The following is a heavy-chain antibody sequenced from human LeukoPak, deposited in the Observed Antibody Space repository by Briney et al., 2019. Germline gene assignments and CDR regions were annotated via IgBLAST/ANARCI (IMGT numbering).Heavy chain of an antibody. Sequence: PSETLSLTCTVSGGSISSYYWSWIRQPAGKGLEWIGRIYTSGSTNCNPSLKSRVTMSVDTSKNQFSLKLSSVTAADTAVYYCARLIVDTAMVNMWYYYGMDVWGQGTTVTVSS. V-gene: IGHV4-4*07. J-gene: IGHJ6*02. CDR1: GGSISSYY. CDR2: IYTSGST. D-gene: IGHD5-18*01. CDR3: ARLIVDTAMVNMWYYYGMDV.